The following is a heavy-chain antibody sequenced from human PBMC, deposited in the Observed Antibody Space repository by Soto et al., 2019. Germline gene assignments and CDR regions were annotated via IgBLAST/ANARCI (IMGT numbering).Heavy chain of an antibody. CDR2: INPNSGGT. V-gene: IGHV1-2*02. Sequence: GASVKVSCKASGYTFTGYYMHWVRQAPGQGLEWMGWINPNSGGTNYAQKFQGRVTMTRDTSISTAYMDLSRLRTDDTAVYYCARGGGDLRLGEYYYYYGMDVWGQGTTVTVS. D-gene: IGHD3-16*01. CDR1: GYTFTGYY. J-gene: IGHJ6*02. CDR3: ARGGGDLRLGEYYYYYGMDV.